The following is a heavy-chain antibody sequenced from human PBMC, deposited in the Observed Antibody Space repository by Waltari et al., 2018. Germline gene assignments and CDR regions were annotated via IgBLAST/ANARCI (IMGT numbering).Heavy chain of an antibody. Sequence: EVQLVESGGGLVQPGGSLRLSCAASGFTFSSYEMNWVRQAPGMGLEWVSYISRGGTNMFYAESVKGRFTISRDNAKNSLYLHMNSLRVEDTAVYYCARERSVTGKGNLDYWGQGTLVTVSS. V-gene: IGHV3-48*03. CDR3: ARERSVTGKGNLDY. CDR1: GFTFSSYE. D-gene: IGHD3-10*01. CDR2: ISRGGTNM. J-gene: IGHJ4*02.